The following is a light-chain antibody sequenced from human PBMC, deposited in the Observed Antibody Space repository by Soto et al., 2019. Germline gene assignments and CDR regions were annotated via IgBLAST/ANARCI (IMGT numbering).Light chain of an antibody. CDR2: EGS. J-gene: IGLJ2*01. Sequence: QSVLTQPASVSGSPGQSITISCTGTSSDVGSYNLVSWYQQHPGKAPKLMIYEGSKRPSGVSNRLSGSKSGNTASLTISGLQAEDEADYYCCSYAGSSTSLVVFGGGTKVTVL. CDR1: SSDVGSYNL. CDR3: CSYAGSSTSLVV. V-gene: IGLV2-23*01.